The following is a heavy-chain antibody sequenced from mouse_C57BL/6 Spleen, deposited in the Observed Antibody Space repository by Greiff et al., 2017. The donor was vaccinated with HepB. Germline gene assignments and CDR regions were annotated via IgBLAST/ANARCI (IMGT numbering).Heavy chain of an antibody. CDR1: GFTFSSYG. CDR3: ARHFSDTTVGDYFDY. J-gene: IGHJ2*01. CDR2: ISSGGSYT. D-gene: IGHD1-1*01. Sequence: EVMLVESGGDLVKPGGSLKLSCAASGFTFSSYGMSWVRQTPDKRLEWVATISSGGSYTYYPDSVKGRFTISRDNAKNTLYLQMSSLKSEDTAMYYCARHFSDTTVGDYFDYWGQGTTLTVSS. V-gene: IGHV5-6*01.